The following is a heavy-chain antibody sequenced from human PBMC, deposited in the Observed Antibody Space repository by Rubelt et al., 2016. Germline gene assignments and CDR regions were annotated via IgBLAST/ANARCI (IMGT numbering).Heavy chain of an antibody. CDR3: ARGGPYYDILTGYYNIIAFDI. V-gene: IGHV1-18*04. Sequence: QVQLVQSGAEVKKPGASVKVSCKASGYTFTGYYMHWVRQAPGQGLEWMGWISAYNGNTNYAQKLQGRVTMDTDTSTSTAYMELRSLRSDDTAVYYCARGGPYYDILTGYYNIIAFDIWGQGTMVTVSS. J-gene: IGHJ3*02. CDR1: GYTFTGYY. D-gene: IGHD3-9*01. CDR2: ISAYNGNT.